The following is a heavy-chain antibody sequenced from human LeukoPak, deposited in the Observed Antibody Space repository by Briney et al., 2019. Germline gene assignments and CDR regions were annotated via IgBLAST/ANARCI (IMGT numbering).Heavy chain of an antibody. CDR1: GGSISSNSYY. J-gene: IGHJ6*03. V-gene: IGHV4-39*07. D-gene: IGHD3-9*01. CDR2: INYSGST. CDR3: ARDRGVSYYDILTGPPKPPSMDV. Sequence: SETLSLTCTVSGGSISSNSYYWGWIRQPPGKGLEWIGSINYSGSTYYNPSLKSRVTISVDTSKNRFSLKLSSVTAADTAVYYCARDRGVSYYDILTGPPKPPSMDVWGKGTTVTISS.